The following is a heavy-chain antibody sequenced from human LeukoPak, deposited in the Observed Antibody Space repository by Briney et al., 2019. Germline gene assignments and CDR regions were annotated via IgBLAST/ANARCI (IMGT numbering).Heavy chain of an antibody. CDR2: IKQDGSEK. Sequence: PGGSLRLSCAGSGFIFSTHWMIWVRQAPGKGLEWVANIKQDGSEKYYVDSVKGRFTISRDNTKSSMYLEMNSLRAEDTAVYYCVRYQDGEYDFWGQGTLVTVSS. CDR1: GFIFSTHW. J-gene: IGHJ4*02. D-gene: IGHD4-17*01. CDR3: VRYQDGEYDF. V-gene: IGHV3-7*01.